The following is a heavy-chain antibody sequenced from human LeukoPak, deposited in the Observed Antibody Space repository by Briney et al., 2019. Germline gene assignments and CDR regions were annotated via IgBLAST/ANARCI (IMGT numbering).Heavy chain of an antibody. CDR2: IYYSGST. CDR1: GGSISSSSYY. J-gene: IGHJ4*02. V-gene: IGHV4-39*01. Sequence: SETLSLTCTVSGGSISSSSYYWGWIRQPPGKGLEWIGSIYYSGSTYYNPSLKCRVTISVDTSKNQFSLKLSPVTASDTAGYYCARRRSALTFDYWGQGNLVTVSS. D-gene: IGHD6-6*01. CDR3: ARRRSALTFDY.